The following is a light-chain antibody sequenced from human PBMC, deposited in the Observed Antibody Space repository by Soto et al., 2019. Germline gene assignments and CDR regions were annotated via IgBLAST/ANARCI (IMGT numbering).Light chain of an antibody. Sequence: EIVMTQSPATLSVSPGERATLSCRASQGVSSNLAWYQQKPGQAPRVLIYGASTRATGIPARFSGGGSGTEFTLTISSLQSEDFAVYYCQQYNNWPKTFGQGTKVEIK. J-gene: IGKJ1*01. CDR3: QQYNNWPKT. CDR2: GAS. V-gene: IGKV3-15*01. CDR1: QGVSSN.